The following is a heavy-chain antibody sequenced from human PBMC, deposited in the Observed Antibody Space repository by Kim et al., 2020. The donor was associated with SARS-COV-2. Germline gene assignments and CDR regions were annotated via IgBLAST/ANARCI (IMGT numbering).Heavy chain of an antibody. D-gene: IGHD3-22*01. CDR3: ARDPILDRYDTSGYYPGFDY. J-gene: IGHJ4*02. CDR2: ISSRSSSI. CDR1: GFTLSSYS. V-gene: IGHV3-48*02. Sequence: GGSLRLSCAASGFTLSSYSMNWVRQAPGKGLEWVAYISSRSSSIYYADSVKGRFTISRDNAKNSLYLKMNSLRDEDTAVYYCARDPILDRYDTSGYYPGFDYWGQGTLVTVSS.